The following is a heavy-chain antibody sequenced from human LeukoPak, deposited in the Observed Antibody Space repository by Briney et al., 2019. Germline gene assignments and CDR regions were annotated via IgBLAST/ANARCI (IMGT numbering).Heavy chain of an antibody. V-gene: IGHV4-39*01. Sequence: PSETLSLTCTVSGGSISSTSYYWGWVRQPPGKGLEWIGSLYYSGTTYCNPSLKSRVTISVDSSKNQFSLKLSSVTAADTAVYYCARHPYSSGYYYYGMDVWGQGTTVTVSS. CDR3: ARHPYSSGYYYYGMDV. CDR1: GGSISSTSYY. J-gene: IGHJ6*02. CDR2: LYYSGTT. D-gene: IGHD6-19*01.